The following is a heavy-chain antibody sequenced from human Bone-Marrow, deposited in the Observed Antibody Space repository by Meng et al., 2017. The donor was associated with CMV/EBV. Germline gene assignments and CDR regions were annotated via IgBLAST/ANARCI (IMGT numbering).Heavy chain of an antibody. Sequence: SETLSLTCAVYGGSFSGYYWSWIRQPPGKGLEWIGEINHSGSTNYNPSLKSRVTISVDTSKNQFSLKLSSVTAADTAVYYCVVLGAIDYWGQGRLVTVSS. V-gene: IGHV4-34*01. CDR2: INHSGST. CDR1: GGSFSGYY. CDR3: VVLGAIDY. D-gene: IGHD1-26*01. J-gene: IGHJ4*02.